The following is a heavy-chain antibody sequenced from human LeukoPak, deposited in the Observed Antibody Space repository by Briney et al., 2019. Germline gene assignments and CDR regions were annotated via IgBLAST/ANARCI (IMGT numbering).Heavy chain of an antibody. Sequence: ASVKVSCKASGYTFTDYGITWVRQAPGQGLEWMGWISAHNGNTNYAEKFQGRFTMTTDTYTTTAYMELRSLRFDDAAVYYCARDLAWGYVEQRLGWLDPWGQGALVTVSS. CDR1: GYTFTDYG. D-gene: IGHD1/OR15-1a*01. J-gene: IGHJ5*02. CDR3: ARDLAWGYVEQRLGWLDP. V-gene: IGHV1-18*01. CDR2: ISAHNGNT.